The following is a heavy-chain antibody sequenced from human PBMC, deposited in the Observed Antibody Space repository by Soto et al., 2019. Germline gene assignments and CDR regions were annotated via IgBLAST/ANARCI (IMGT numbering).Heavy chain of an antibody. Sequence: EVQLLESGGGLVQPGGSLRLSCAASGFTFNTYAMSWVRQAPGKGLEWVSGISGTGDDTYYAGSVKGRFTISRDNSKNTLYLQMNSLRAEDTAVYYCVRESSSTPRALFYYYMDVWGKGTTVTVSS. D-gene: IGHD3-10*01. CDR3: VRESSSTPRALFYYYMDV. V-gene: IGHV3-23*01. CDR1: GFTFNTYA. CDR2: ISGTGDDT. J-gene: IGHJ6*03.